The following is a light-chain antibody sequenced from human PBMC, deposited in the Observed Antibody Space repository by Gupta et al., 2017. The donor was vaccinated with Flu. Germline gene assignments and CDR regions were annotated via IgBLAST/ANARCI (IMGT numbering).Light chain of an antibody. Sequence: PPPPSSATPSLRATISRPPSTSNIGHNYVRWYQPLPGTAPKLLIYRNNQRPSGVPARFSAPGSGTSASLAIRGLRSEDEADYSCVAWDDDLRGPMVGGGTKLTGL. J-gene: IGLJ2*01. CDR3: VAWDDDLRGPM. CDR2: RNN. CDR1: TSNIGHNY. V-gene: IGLV1-47*01.